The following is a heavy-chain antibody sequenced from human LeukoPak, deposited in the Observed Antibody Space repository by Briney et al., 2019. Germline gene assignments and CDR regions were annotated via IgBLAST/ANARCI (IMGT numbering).Heavy chain of an antibody. V-gene: IGHV1-69*04. Sequence: ASVKVSCKASGGTFSSYAISWVRQAPGQGLEWMGRIIPILGIANYAQKFQGGVTITADKSTSTAYMELSSLRSEDTAVYYCAREDEDIVVVPAAGGSYFYYWGQGTLVTVSS. CDR3: AREDEDIVVVPAAGGSYFYY. CDR1: GGTFSSYA. D-gene: IGHD2-2*01. J-gene: IGHJ4*02. CDR2: IIPILGIA.